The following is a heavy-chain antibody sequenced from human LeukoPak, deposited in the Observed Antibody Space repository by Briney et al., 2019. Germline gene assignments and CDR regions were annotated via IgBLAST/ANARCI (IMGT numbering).Heavy chain of an antibody. V-gene: IGHV4-38-2*01. CDR3: ARLVRFLEWLPS. CDR2: IYHSGST. CDR1: GYSISSGYY. Sequence: PSETLSLTXAVSGYSISSGYYWGWIRQPPGKGLEWIGSIYHSGSTYYNPSLKSRVTISVDTSKNQFSLKLSSVTAADTAVYYCARLVRFLEWLPSWGQGTLVTVSS. J-gene: IGHJ4*02. D-gene: IGHD3-3*01.